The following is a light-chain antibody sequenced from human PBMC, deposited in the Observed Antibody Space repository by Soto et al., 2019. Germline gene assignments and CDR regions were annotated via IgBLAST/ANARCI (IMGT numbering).Light chain of an antibody. J-gene: IGLJ1*01. CDR1: SSDVGGFDY. CDR2: EVN. CDR3: SSYSTTSPCV. Sequence: QSVLTQPASVSGSPGQSIAISCTGTSSDVGGFDYVSWYQQHPGKGPKLIIYEVNNRPSGISNRFSGSKSGNTASLTISGLQADDEADYYCSSYSTTSPCVFGTGTKLTVL. V-gene: IGLV2-14*01.